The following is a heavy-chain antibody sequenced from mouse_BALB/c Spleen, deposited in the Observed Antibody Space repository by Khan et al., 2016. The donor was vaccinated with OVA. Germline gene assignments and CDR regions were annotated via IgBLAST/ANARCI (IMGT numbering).Heavy chain of an antibody. Sequence: QVQLQQSGAELARPGASVKMSCKASGYTFTSYTIHWIKLRPGQGLEWIGFINPSNGYTNYNQKFKDKATLTADKSSTTVYMQLSSLTSDDSAVYNGVRDGAYHRNDGWFAYWGQVTLVTVSA. CDR2: INPSNGYT. V-gene: IGHV1-4*01. D-gene: IGHD2-14*01. J-gene: IGHJ3*01. CDR1: GYTFTSYT. CDR3: VRDGAYHRNDGWFAY.